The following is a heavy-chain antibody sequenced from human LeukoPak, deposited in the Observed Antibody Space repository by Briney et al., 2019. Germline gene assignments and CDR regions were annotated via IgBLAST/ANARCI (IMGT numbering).Heavy chain of an antibody. V-gene: IGHV4-31*03. CDR2: IYYSGST. CDR3: ARAKAAAGIDYFDY. CDR1: GGSISSGGYS. J-gene: IGHJ4*02. D-gene: IGHD6-13*01. Sequence: SETLSLTCTVSGGSISSGGYSWSWIRQHPGKGLEWIGYIYYSGSTYYNPSLKSRVTISVDTSKNQFSLKVSSVTAADTAVYYCARAKAAAGIDYFDYWGQGTLVTVSS.